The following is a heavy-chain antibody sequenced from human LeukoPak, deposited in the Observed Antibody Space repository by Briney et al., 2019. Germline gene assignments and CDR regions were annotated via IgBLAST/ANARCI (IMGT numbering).Heavy chain of an antibody. CDR3: ARDPGESYYYGSGSYSYYYGMDV. CDR1: GYTFTSYG. Sequence: ASVKVSCKASGYTFTSYGISWVRQAPGQGLEWMGWISAYNGNTNYAQKLQGRVTMTTDTSTSTAYMELRSLRSDDTAVHYCARDPGESYYYGSGSYSYYYGMDVWGQGTTVTVSS. J-gene: IGHJ6*02. D-gene: IGHD3-10*01. V-gene: IGHV1-18*01. CDR2: ISAYNGNT.